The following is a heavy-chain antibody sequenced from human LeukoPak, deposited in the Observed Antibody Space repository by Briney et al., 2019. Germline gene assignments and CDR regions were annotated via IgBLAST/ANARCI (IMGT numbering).Heavy chain of an antibody. CDR1: GGSISSYY. V-gene: IGHV4-59*01. J-gene: IGHJ6*03. CDR3: ARVQSMAYLTHPYYYYYMDV. D-gene: IGHD2/OR15-2a*01. Sequence: SETLSLTCTVSGGSISSYYWSWIRQPPGKGLEWIGYIYYSGSTNYNPSLKSRVTISVDTSKNQFSLKLSSVTAADTAVYYCARVQSMAYLTHPYYYYYMDVWGKGTTVTISS. CDR2: IYYSGST.